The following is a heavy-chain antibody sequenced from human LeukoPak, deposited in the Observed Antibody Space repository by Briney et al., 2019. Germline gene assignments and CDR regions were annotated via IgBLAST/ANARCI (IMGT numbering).Heavy chain of an antibody. CDR3: ASSGSYYHFDY. Sequence: MPSETLSLTCAVYGGSFSGYYWSWIRQPPGKGLEWIGEINHSGSTNYNPSLKSRVTISVDTSKNQFSLKLSSVTAADTAVYYCASSGSYYHFDYWGQGTLVTVSS. D-gene: IGHD3-10*01. CDR2: INHSGST. CDR1: GGSFSGYY. V-gene: IGHV4-34*01. J-gene: IGHJ4*02.